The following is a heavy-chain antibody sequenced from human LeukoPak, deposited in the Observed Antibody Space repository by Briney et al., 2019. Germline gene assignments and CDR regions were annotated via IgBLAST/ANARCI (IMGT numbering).Heavy chain of an antibody. CDR2: IYPGASDI. V-gene: IGHV5-51*01. CDR1: GGYL. CDR3: ARCSTCARSSGYYDAFDI. D-gene: IGHD3-22*01. Sequence: GESLKISCKDSGGYLIGWVRQMPGKGLEWTGIIYPGASDIRYSPSFQGQVTISADGSISTAYLQWSSLKASDTAMYYCARCSTCARSSGYYDAFDIWGQGTMVSVSS. J-gene: IGHJ3*02.